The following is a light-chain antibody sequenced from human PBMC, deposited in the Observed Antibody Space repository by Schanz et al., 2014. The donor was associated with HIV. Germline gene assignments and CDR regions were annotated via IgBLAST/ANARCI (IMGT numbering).Light chain of an antibody. CDR2: SSY. J-gene: IGLJ1*01. Sequence: QSVLTQPPSASGTPGQRVTISCSGNNSNIKINAVNWYQQLPGTGPTLLIHSSYHRPSGVPDRFSGSTSDTSASLAISGLQSEDEADYYCAAWDDTLKGYVFGSGTKLTVL. CDR1: NSNIKINA. CDR3: AAWDDTLKGYV. V-gene: IGLV1-44*01.